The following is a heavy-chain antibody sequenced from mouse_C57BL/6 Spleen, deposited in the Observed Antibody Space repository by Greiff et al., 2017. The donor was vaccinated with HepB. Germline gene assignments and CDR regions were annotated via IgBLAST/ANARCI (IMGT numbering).Heavy chain of an antibody. J-gene: IGHJ1*03. CDR1: GYTFTSYW. V-gene: IGHV1-55*01. CDR2: IYPGSGST. Sequence: QVQLEESGAELVKPGASVKMSCKASGYTFTSYWITWVKQRPGQGLEWIGDIYPGSGSTNYNEKFKSKATLTVDTSSSTAYMQLSSLTSEVSAVYYCARGLRSLYWYFDVWGTGTTVTVSS. CDR3: ARGLRSLYWYFDV. D-gene: IGHD2-4*01.